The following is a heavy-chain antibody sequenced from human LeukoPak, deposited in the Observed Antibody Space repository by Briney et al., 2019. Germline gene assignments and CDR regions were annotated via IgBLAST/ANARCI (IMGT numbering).Heavy chain of an antibody. D-gene: IGHD6-13*01. V-gene: IGHV3-30*03. CDR3: ARDLTQLALFDY. CDR2: TSSDGGLK. CDR1: GFTFTTYD. J-gene: IGHJ4*02. Sequence: GGSLRLSCAASGFTFTTYDMHWVRQAPDKGLEWVAVTSSDGGLKFYADSVKGRFTLSRDNSKNTLFLQMNSLRPEDTAVYFCARDLTQLALFDYWGQGTLVTVSS.